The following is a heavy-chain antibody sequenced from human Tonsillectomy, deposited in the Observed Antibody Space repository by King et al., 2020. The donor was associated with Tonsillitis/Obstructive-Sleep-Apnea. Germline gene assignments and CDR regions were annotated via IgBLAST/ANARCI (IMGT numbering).Heavy chain of an antibody. CDR2: LSGSGCTT. V-gene: IGHV3-23*04. CDR1: GFTFSNYA. D-gene: IGHD3-3*01. Sequence: VQLVESGGGLVQPGGSLRLSCAASGFTFSNYAMSWVRQAPGKGLEWVSTLSGSGCTTYYADSVKGRFTISRDNSKNTLYLHMNSLRADDTAVYYCARGSDDFYYWGQGTLVTVSS. CDR3: ARGSDDFYY. J-gene: IGHJ4*02.